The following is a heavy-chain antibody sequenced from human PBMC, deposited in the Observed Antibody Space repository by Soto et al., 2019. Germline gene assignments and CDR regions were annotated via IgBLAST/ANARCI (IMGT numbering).Heavy chain of an antibody. CDR3: SRRLEGAFDI. Sequence: QITLKESGPTLVKPTQTLTLTCTFSGFSLSTSGVGVGWIRQPPGKALQWLALIYWDDDNRYSPSRESRLTITKDTTKNQVVLTMTIMDPVDTATYFCSRRLEGAFDIWGQGTMVTVSS. CDR2: IYWDDDN. J-gene: IGHJ3*02. V-gene: IGHV2-5*02. CDR1: GFSLSTSGVG.